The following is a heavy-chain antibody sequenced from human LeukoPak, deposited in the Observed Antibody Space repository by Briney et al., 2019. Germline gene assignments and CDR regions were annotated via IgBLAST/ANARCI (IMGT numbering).Heavy chain of an antibody. CDR1: GGSFSGYY. CDR2: INHSGST. J-gene: IGHJ4*02. D-gene: IGHD5-12*01. V-gene: IGHV4-34*01. Sequence: SETLSLTCAVCGGSFSGYYWSWIRQPPGKGLEWIGEINHSGSTNYNPSLKSRVTISVDTSKNQFSLKLSSVTTADTAVYYCARIYSGYESPGYWGQGTLVTVSS. CDR3: ARIYSGYESPGY.